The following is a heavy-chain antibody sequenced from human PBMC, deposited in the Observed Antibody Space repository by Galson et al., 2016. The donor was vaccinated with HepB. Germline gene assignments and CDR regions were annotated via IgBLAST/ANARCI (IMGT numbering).Heavy chain of an antibody. CDR2: ISGGGVHI. CDR3: AKNWKAGYPFYDY. CDR1: GFTFRTYA. V-gene: IGHV3-23*01. D-gene: IGHD1-1*01. J-gene: IGHJ4*02. Sequence: SLRLSCAASGFTFRTYAMTWVRQAPGKGLEWVSAISGGGVHIYYTDSVKGRFTTSRDNSQDTVFLQMNSLRPEDTALYYCAKNWKAGYPFYDYWGQGILVTVSS.